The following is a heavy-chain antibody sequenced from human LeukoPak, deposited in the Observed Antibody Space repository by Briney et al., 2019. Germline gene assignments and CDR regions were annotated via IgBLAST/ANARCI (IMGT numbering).Heavy chain of an antibody. J-gene: IGHJ4*02. CDR2: IIPIFGTA. CDR3: ARSLRGYSYGFLV. Sequence: SVKVSCKASGYTFTSYGISWVRQAPGQGLEWMGGIIPIFGTANYAQKFQGRVTITADESTSTAYMELSSLRSEDTAVYYCARSLRGYSYGFLVWGQGTLVTVSS. D-gene: IGHD5-18*01. CDR1: GYTFTSYG. V-gene: IGHV1-69*13.